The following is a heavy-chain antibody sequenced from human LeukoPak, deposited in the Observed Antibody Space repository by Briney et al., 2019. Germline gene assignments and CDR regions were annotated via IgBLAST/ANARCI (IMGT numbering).Heavy chain of an antibody. CDR3: ARGNTKTTVTIYFWFDP. Sequence: SETLSLTCVVYGGSFSGYYWSWIRQPPGRGLEWIGEINHSGSTNYNPSLKSRVTISVDTSKNQFSLKLSSVTAADTAVYYCARGNTKTTVTIYFWFDPWGQGTLVTVSS. J-gene: IGHJ5*02. CDR2: INHSGST. D-gene: IGHD4-17*01. V-gene: IGHV4-34*01. CDR1: GGSFSGYY.